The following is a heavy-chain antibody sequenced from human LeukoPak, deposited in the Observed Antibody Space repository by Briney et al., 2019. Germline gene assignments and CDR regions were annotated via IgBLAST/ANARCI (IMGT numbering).Heavy chain of an antibody. CDR1: GGSISSYY. Sequence: SETLSLTCTVSGGSISSYYWSWIRQPPGKGLEWIGYIYYSGSTNYNPSLKSRVTISVDTSKNQFSLKLSSVTAADTAVYYCARGLGRDGYIFWGQGTLVTVSS. V-gene: IGHV4-59*01. CDR3: ARGLGRDGYIF. D-gene: IGHD5-24*01. CDR2: IYYSGST. J-gene: IGHJ4*02.